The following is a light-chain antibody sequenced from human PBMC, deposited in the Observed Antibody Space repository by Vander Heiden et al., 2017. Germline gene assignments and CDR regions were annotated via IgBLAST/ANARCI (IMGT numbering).Light chain of an antibody. CDR2: WAS. V-gene: IGKV4-1*01. Sequence: DIVMTQSPDSLSEFLGERATINCKSSQSVLYISNNKNCLAWYQQRPEQPPKLLIYWASTRESGVPDRFSSSGSGTDFTLTISSLQAEDVAVYYCQQFYSTPTFGQGTRVEIQ. CDR3: QQFYSTPT. J-gene: IGKJ1*01. CDR1: QSVLYISNNKNC.